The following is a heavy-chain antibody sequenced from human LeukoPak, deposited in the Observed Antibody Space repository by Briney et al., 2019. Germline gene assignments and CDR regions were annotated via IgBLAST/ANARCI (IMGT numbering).Heavy chain of an antibody. D-gene: IGHD1-26*01. CDR1: GGSISSSSYY. CDR2: IYYSGSA. Sequence: PSETLSLACTVSGGSISSSSYYWGWIRQPPGKGLEWIGSIYYSGSAYYNPSLKSRVTISVDTSKNQFSLKLSSVTAADTAVYYCARQEILWGSGSYRGQGTLVTVSS. J-gene: IGHJ4*02. V-gene: IGHV4-39*01. CDR3: ARQEILWGSGSY.